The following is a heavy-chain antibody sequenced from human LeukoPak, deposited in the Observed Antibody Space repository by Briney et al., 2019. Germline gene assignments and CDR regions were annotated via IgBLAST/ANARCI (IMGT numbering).Heavy chain of an antibody. J-gene: IGHJ3*02. CDR2: IYSGGST. V-gene: IGHV3-53*01. Sequence: GGSLRLSCSASGFTVSNNYMSWVRQAPGKGLEWVSVIYSGGSTNYADSVKGRFTISRGNSKNTVFLQMNSLKAEDTAVYYCASDSGLGYLQYGFAFDIWGQGTMVTVSS. CDR1: GFTVSNNY. D-gene: IGHD5-12*01. CDR3: ASDSGLGYLQYGFAFDI.